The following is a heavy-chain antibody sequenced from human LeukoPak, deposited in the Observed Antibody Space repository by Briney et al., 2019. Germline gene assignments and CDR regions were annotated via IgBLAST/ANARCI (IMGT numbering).Heavy chain of an antibody. CDR1: GYTFTSYG. J-gene: IGHJ4*02. V-gene: IGHV1-18*01. D-gene: IGHD3-10*01. CDR3: ARAKYYYGSGSYYPDY. Sequence: EASVKVSCKASGYTFTSYGISWVRQAPGQGLEWMGWISAYNGNTSYAQKLQGRVTMTTDTSTSTAYMELRSLRSDDTAVYYCARAKYYYGSGSYYPDYWGQGTLVTVSS. CDR2: ISAYNGNT.